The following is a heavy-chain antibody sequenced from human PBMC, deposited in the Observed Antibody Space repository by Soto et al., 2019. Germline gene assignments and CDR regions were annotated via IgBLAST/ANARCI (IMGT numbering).Heavy chain of an antibody. CDR2: IIPIFGTA. D-gene: IGHD2-15*01. Sequence: SVKVSCKASGGTFSSYAISWVRQAPGQGLEWMGGIIPIFGTANYAQKFQGRVTITADESTSTAYMELSSLRSEDTAVYYCARKLGYCSGGSCSNDYYYYYGMDVWG. J-gene: IGHJ6*02. CDR3: ARKLGYCSGGSCSNDYYYYYGMDV. CDR1: GGTFSSYA. V-gene: IGHV1-69*13.